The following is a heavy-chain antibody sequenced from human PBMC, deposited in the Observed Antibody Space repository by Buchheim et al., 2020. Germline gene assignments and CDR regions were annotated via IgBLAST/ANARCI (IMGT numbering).Heavy chain of an antibody. CDR2: IYYSGNT. CDR3: ARGRTPIDY. D-gene: IGHD1-14*01. V-gene: IGHV4-30-4*07. CDR1: GGSISSGGYS. J-gene: IGHJ4*02. Sequence: QVQLQESGPGQVKPSQTLSLTCAVSGGSISSGGYSGSWIRQPPGKGLEWIGYIYYSGNTYSSPSLKSRVTMSVNTSKNQFSLKLTSVTAADTAVYYCARGRTPIDYWGQGTL.